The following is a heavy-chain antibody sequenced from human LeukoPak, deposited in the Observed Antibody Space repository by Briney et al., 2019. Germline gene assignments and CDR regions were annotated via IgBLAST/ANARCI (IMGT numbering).Heavy chain of an antibody. CDR1: GFTFSNYA. Sequence: GGSLRLSCAASGFTFSNYAMSWVRQAPGKGLEWVSGISGSGDNTYHTDSVKGRFTISRDNSKNTLYLSMTSLRVEDTAIYYCAKDYYYGSGSYYTEFDYWGQGSLVTVSP. CDR3: AKDYYYGSGSYYTEFDY. J-gene: IGHJ4*02. D-gene: IGHD3-10*01. V-gene: IGHV3-23*01. CDR2: ISGSGDNT.